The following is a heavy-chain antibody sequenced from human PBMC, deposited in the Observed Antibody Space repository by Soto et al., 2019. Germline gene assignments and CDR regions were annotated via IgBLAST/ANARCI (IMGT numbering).Heavy chain of an antibody. V-gene: IGHV3-30-3*01. Sequence: GGSLRLSCAASGFTFSSYAMHWIRQAPGKGLEWVAVISYDGSNKYYADSVKGRFTISRDNSKNTLYLQMNSLRAEDTAVYYCARGSGTATDYYYGMDVWGQGTTVTVSS. CDR3: ARGSGTATDYYYGMDV. J-gene: IGHJ6*02. CDR1: GFTFSSYA. D-gene: IGHD2-21*02. CDR2: ISYDGSNK.